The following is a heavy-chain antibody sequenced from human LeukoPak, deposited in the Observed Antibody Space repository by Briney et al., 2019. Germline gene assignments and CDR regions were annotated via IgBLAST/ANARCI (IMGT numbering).Heavy chain of an antibody. Sequence: SETLSLTCTVSGGSISSYYWSWIRQPAGKGLEWIGRIYISGSGSTNYNPSLKSRVTMSVDTSKNQFSLKLSSVTAADTAVYYCARGFDIVVVVAATSAFAFDYWGQGTLVTVSS. CDR1: GGSISSYY. J-gene: IGHJ4*02. CDR2: IYISGSGST. V-gene: IGHV4-4*07. D-gene: IGHD2-15*01. CDR3: ARGFDIVVVVAATSAFAFDY.